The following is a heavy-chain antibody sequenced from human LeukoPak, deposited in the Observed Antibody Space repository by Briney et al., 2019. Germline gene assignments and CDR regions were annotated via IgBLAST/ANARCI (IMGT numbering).Heavy chain of an antibody. J-gene: IGHJ2*01. D-gene: IGHD2-21*02. Sequence: SSETLFLTCAVYGGSFSGYYWSWIRQPPGKGLEWIGEINHSGSTNYNPSLKSRVTISVDTSKNQFSLKLSSVTAADTAVYYCARYIRVTANYWYFDLWGRGTLVTVSS. CDR3: ARYIRVTANYWYFDL. CDR1: GGSFSGYY. V-gene: IGHV4-34*01. CDR2: INHSGST.